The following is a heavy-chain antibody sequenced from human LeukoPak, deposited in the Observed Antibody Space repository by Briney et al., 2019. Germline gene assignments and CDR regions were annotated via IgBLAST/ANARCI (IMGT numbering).Heavy chain of an antibody. Sequence: GSVKVSCKASGYTFRSYSISWVRQAPGQGLEWMGWISPSNGNTNYAQKLQDRVTMTTDTSTRTVYMELRSLRSDDTAVYYCARDSGWELEQFYFDYWGQGTLVTVSS. CDR1: GYTFRSYS. CDR2: ISPSNGNT. D-gene: IGHD1/OR15-1a*01. J-gene: IGHJ4*02. V-gene: IGHV1-18*01. CDR3: ARDSGWELEQFYFDY.